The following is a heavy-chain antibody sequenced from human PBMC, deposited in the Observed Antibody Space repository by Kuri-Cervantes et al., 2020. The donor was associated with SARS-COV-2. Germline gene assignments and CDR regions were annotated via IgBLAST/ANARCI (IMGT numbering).Heavy chain of an antibody. V-gene: IGHV1-24*01. D-gene: IGHD3-16*02. Sequence: ASVKVSCKVSGYTLTELSMHWVRQAPGKGLEWMGGFDPEDGETIYAQKFQGRVTMTEDTSTDTAYMELSSLRSEDTAVYYCATSIYVWGSYRLAGFPDYWGQGTLVTDSS. CDR1: GYTLTELS. CDR2: FDPEDGET. CDR3: ATSIYVWGSYRLAGFPDY. J-gene: IGHJ4*02.